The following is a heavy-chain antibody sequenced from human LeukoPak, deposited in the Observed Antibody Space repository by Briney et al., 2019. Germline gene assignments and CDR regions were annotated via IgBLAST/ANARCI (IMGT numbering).Heavy chain of an antibody. CDR1: EMSFSAYY. J-gene: IGHJ4*02. D-gene: IGHD4-23*01. CDR3: AKDAHFLYGGKRDYYFDQ. Sequence: SETLSLTCAVSEMSFSAYYWNWIRQSPGKGLEWIGEINYGGSTKYTPSLEGRGTILIDTSKNQFSLKLTSVTAADTAVYYCAKDAHFLYGGKRDYYFDQWGQGTLVTVSS. V-gene: IGHV4-34*01. CDR2: INYGGST.